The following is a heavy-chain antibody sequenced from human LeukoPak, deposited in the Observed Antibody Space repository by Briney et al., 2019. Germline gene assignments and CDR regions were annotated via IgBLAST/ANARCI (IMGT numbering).Heavy chain of an antibody. CDR1: GFTFSSYA. Sequence: GGSLRLSCAASGFTFSSYAMHWVRQAPGKGLEWVAVISYDGSNKYYADSVKGRFTISRDNSKNTLYLQMNSLRAEDTAVYYCARGFVGATGGDAFDIWGQGTMVTVSS. CDR3: ARGFVGATGGDAFDI. V-gene: IGHV3-30-3*01. CDR2: ISYDGSNK. J-gene: IGHJ3*02. D-gene: IGHD1-26*01.